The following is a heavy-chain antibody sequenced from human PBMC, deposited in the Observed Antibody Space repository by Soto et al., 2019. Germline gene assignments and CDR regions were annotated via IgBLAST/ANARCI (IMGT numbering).Heavy chain of an antibody. V-gene: IGHV4-34*01. CDR1: GESFSGYY. Sequence: PSETLSLTCAVYGESFSGYYWSWIRQPPGKGLEWIGEINHSGSTNYNPSLKSRVTISVDTSKNQFSLKLSSVTAADTAVYYCVEQLGGIDYWGQGTLVTVSS. D-gene: IGHD6-6*01. CDR2: INHSGST. J-gene: IGHJ4*02. CDR3: VEQLGGIDY.